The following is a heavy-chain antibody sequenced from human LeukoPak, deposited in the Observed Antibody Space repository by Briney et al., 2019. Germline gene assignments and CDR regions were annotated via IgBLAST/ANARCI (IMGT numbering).Heavy chain of an antibody. Sequence: PGGSLRLSCVASGFTFSSHWMSWVRQAPGKGLEWVANIKQDGSEKKYVDSVKGRLTISRDNAKNSLYLQMNSLRVEDTAVYYCVRDSLVGYGHRYFDCWGQGALVTVPS. CDR1: GFTFSSHW. V-gene: IGHV3-7*01. D-gene: IGHD5-18*01. CDR3: VRDSLVGYGHRYFDC. CDR2: IKQDGSEK. J-gene: IGHJ4*02.